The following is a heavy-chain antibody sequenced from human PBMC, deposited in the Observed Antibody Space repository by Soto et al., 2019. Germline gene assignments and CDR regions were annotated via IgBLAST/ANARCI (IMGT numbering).Heavy chain of an antibody. Sequence: GGSLRLSCAASGFTFSSYAMSWVRQAPGKGLEWVSAISGSGGSTYYADSVKGRFTISRDNSKNTLYLQMNSLRAEDTAVYYCAKVADYYGSGSYPGDYYFDYWGQGTLVTVSS. CDR1: GFTFSSYA. V-gene: IGHV3-23*01. CDR2: ISGSGGST. CDR3: AKVADYYGSGSYPGDYYFDY. D-gene: IGHD3-10*01. J-gene: IGHJ4*02.